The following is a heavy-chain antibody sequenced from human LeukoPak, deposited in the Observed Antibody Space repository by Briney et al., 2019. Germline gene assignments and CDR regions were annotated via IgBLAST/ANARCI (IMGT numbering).Heavy chain of an antibody. CDR2: ISYDGGNK. V-gene: IGHV3-30-3*01. Sequence: GGSLRLSCAASGFTFSSYAMHWVRQAPGKGLEWVAVISYDGGNKYYADSVKGRFTISRDNSKNTLYLQMNSLRAEDTAVYYCARDFYSVTDSSDPRGYWFDPWGQGTLVTVSS. J-gene: IGHJ5*02. CDR1: GFTFSSYA. D-gene: IGHD6-19*01. CDR3: ARDFYSVTDSSDPRGYWFDP.